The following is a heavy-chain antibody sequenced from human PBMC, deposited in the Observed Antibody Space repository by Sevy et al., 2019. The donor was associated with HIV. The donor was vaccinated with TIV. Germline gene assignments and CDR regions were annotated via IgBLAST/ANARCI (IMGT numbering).Heavy chain of an antibody. CDR2: ISVYNGNT. D-gene: IGHD3-9*01. V-gene: IGHV1-18*01. CDR1: GYTFTSYG. Sequence: ASVKVSCKASGYTFTSYGISWARQAPGQGLEWMGWISVYNGNTNYAQKLQARVTMTTDTSTSTAYMELRSLRSDDTAVYYCARAGYYSGFYDILTGLDYWCQGTMVTVSS. CDR3: ARAGYYSGFYDILTGLDY. J-gene: IGHJ4*02.